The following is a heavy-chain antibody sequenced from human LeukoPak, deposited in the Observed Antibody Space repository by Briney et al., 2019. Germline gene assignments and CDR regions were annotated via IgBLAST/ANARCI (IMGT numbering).Heavy chain of an antibody. CDR1: GFTFSGYR. J-gene: IGHJ4*02. CDR3: ARFVMASGSNDY. CDR2: INSGGSST. V-gene: IGHV3-74*01. Sequence: GESLRLSCAASGFTFSGYRMHWVRQAPGKGLVWVSHINSGGSSTAYADSVKGRFTISRDNAKNTLYLQMNSLRAEDTAVYYCARFVMASGSNDYWGQGTLVTVSS. D-gene: IGHD2/OR15-2a*01.